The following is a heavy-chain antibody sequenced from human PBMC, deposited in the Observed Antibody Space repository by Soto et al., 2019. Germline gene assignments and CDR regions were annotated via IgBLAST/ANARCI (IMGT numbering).Heavy chain of an antibody. D-gene: IGHD2-15*01. CDR3: ASDSHGNGGNCPMGGFDM. CDR1: GYGFSIHW. CDR2: IYPGNSNT. Sequence: GESPKISCKGSGYGFSIHWFAWLRQMPGKGMELVGFIYPGNSNTMYSPSFQGHVTISADTALSTTYLQWDTLKPSDTDMYFCASDSHGNGGNCPMGGFDMWGQGTMVTVSS. V-gene: IGHV5-51*01. J-gene: IGHJ3*02.